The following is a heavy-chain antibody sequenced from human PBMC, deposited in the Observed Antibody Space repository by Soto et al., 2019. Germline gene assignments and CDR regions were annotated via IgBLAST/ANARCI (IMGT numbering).Heavy chain of an antibody. CDR2: INHSGST. CDR1: GGSFSGYY. J-gene: IGHJ6*02. D-gene: IGHD6-13*01. CDR3: ARVAPGIAAAGTRGVGGMDV. V-gene: IGHV4-34*01. Sequence: QVQLQQWGAGLLKPSETLSLTCAVYGGSFSGYYWSWIRQPPGKGLEWIGEINHSGSTNYNPSLKRRVTISLDTSKNQFSLKRSSVTAADTAVYYCARVAPGIAAAGTRGVGGMDVWGQGTTVTVSS.